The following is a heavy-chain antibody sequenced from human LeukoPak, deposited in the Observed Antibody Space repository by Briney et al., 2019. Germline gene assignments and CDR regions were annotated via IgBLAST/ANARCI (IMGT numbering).Heavy chain of an antibody. CDR3: ARDRIVGATSLFDY. Sequence: SVKVSCKASGGTFSSYAISWVRQAPGRGLEWMGGIIPIFGTANYAQKFQGRVTITADESTSTAYMELSSLRSEDTVVYYCARDRIVGATSLFDYWGQGTLVTVSS. CDR1: GGTFSSYA. V-gene: IGHV1-69*13. CDR2: IIPIFGTA. D-gene: IGHD1-26*01. J-gene: IGHJ4*02.